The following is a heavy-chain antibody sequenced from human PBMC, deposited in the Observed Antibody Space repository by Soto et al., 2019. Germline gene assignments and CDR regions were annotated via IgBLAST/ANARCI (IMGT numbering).Heavy chain of an antibody. V-gene: IGHV3-23*01. CDR3: AKDRGSGGIVAGTPDY. D-gene: IGHD6-19*01. J-gene: IGHJ4*02. CDR1: GFTVSSSA. Sequence: SCAASGFTVSSSAMIWVRQAPGKGLEWVATFSAGGSRYYADSVKGRFTISRNSSQNTLYLQMNGLRAEDTALYYCAKDRGSGGIVAGTPDYWGQGTLVTVSS. CDR2: FSAGGSR.